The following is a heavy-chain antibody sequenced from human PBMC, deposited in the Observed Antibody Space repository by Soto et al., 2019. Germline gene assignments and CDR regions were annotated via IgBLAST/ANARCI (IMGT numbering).Heavy chain of an antibody. Sequence: EVQLVESGGGLVQPGGSLRLSCAASGFTFSTYGMSWVRQAPGKGLEWVANINQDGSEKWYVDSVKGRFTISRDNAKNSLYLQMNSLRDEDTAVYYCARGDYFDTSGPFSDAFDIWGQGTMVTVSS. J-gene: IGHJ3*02. V-gene: IGHV3-7*04. CDR1: GFTFSTYG. D-gene: IGHD3-22*01. CDR3: ARGDYFDTSGPFSDAFDI. CDR2: INQDGSEK.